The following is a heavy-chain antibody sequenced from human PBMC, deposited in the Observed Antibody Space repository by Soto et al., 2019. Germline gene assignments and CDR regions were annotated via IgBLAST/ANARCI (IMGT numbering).Heavy chain of an antibody. CDR2: MNPNSGNT. V-gene: IGHV1-8*01. CDR3: ARDGVSSTEYTWNYGTYFDY. J-gene: IGHJ4*02. Sequence: ASVKVSCKASGYTFTSYDINWVRQATGQGLERMGWMNPNSGNTGYAQKFQGRVTMTRNTSISTAYMELSSLRSEDTAMYYCARDGVSSTEYTWNYGTYFDYWGQGALVTVSS. D-gene: IGHD1-7*01. CDR1: GYTFTSYD.